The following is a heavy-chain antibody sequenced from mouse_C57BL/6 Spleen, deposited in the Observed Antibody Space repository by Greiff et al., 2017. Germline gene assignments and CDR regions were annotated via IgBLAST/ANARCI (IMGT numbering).Heavy chain of an antibody. Sequence: VQLKESGAELVRPGASVKLSCTASGFNIKDYYMHWVKQRPEQGLEWIGRIDPEDGDTEYAPKFQGKATMTADKSSNTSYLQLSSLTSEDTAVYYCTTGSLYAMDYWGQGTSVTVSS. CDR2: IDPEDGDT. CDR3: TTGSLYAMDY. J-gene: IGHJ4*01. CDR1: GFNIKDYY. V-gene: IGHV14-1*01.